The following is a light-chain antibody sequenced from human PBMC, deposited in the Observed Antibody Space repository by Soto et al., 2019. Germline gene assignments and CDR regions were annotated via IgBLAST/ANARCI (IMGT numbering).Light chain of an antibody. CDR3: QQYNSYPYT. CDR2: KAS. CDR1: QNVNRW. Sequence: DIQMTQSPSTLSASVGDRVTMTCRASQNVNRWLAWYQQKPGTAPKLLIYKASGLESGVPSRFSGSGSGTEFPLTISSLQAEDFATYYCQQYNSYPYTFGQGTKLEIK. V-gene: IGKV1-5*03. J-gene: IGKJ2*01.